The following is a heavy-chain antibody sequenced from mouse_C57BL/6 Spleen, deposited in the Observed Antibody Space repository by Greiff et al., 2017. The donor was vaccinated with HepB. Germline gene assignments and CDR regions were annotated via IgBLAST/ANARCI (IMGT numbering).Heavy chain of an antibody. CDR1: GFTFTDYY. Sequence: EVQLVESGGGLVQPGGSLSLSCAASGFTFTDYYMSWVRQPPGKALEWLGFIRNNANGYTTEYSASVKGRFTISRDNSQSILYRQMNALRAEDSATYYCARSYYGSSYYFDYWGQGTTLTVSS. CDR2: IRNNANGYTT. V-gene: IGHV7-3*01. J-gene: IGHJ2*01. CDR3: ARSYYGSSYYFDY. D-gene: IGHD1-1*01.